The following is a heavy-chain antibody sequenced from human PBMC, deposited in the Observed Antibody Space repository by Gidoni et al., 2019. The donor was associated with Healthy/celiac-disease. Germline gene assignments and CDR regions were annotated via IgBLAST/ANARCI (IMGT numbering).Heavy chain of an antibody. CDR2: INSDGSST. CDR1: VFTFSSYW. Sequence: EVQLVDSGGGFVQPGGSLRLSCAAPVFTFSSYWMHWVRQAPGKGLVWVSRINSDGSSTSYADSVKGRFTISRDNDKNTLYLQMNSLRAEDTAVYYCARVYSGSLNWFDPWGQGTLVTVSS. D-gene: IGHD1-26*01. CDR3: ARVYSGSLNWFDP. V-gene: IGHV3-74*01. J-gene: IGHJ5*02.